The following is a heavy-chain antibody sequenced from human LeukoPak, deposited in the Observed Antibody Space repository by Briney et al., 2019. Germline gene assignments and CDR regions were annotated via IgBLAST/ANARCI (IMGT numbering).Heavy chain of an antibody. Sequence: PSETLSLTCTVSGGSISSYYWSWIRQPAGKGLEWIGRIYTSGSTNYNPSLKSRVTMSVDTSKNQFSLKLSSVTAADTAVYYCARSLGIPPYYYYYMDVWGKGTTVTVSS. CDR3: ARSLGIPPYYYYYMDV. CDR2: IYTSGST. CDR1: GGSISSYY. D-gene: IGHD7-27*01. V-gene: IGHV4-4*07. J-gene: IGHJ6*03.